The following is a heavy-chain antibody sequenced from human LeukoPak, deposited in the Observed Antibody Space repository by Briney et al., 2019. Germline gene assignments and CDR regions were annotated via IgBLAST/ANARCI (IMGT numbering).Heavy chain of an antibody. CDR1: GFTFSDYY. CDR2: ISSSGSTI. CDR3: ARDPDSSGYYYFDY. V-gene: IGHV3-11*04. J-gene: IGHJ4*02. D-gene: IGHD3-22*01. Sequence: GGSLRLSCAASGFTFSDYYMSWIRQAPGKGLEWVSYISSSGSTIYYADSVKGRFTISRDNAKNSLYLQMNSLRAEDTALYYCARDPDSSGYYYFDYWGQGTLVTVSS.